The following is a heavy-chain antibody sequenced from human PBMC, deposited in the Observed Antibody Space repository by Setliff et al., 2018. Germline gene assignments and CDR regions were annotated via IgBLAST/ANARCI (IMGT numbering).Heavy chain of an antibody. J-gene: IGHJ4*02. D-gene: IGHD3-22*01. CDR3: AREYYYARSRNFDY. Sequence: PSETLSLTCTVSGGSFTTYYWSWIRQSPGKGLEWIGYIYYSGSTNYNPSLKSRVSISVDTSENQFSLRLTSVTAADTAVYYCAREYYYARSRNFDYWGQGTLVTVSS. V-gene: IGHV4-59*01. CDR1: GGSFTTYY. CDR2: IYYSGST.